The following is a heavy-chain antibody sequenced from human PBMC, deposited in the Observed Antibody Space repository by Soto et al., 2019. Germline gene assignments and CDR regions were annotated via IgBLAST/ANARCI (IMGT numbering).Heavy chain of an antibody. CDR1: GGSISSGGYF. D-gene: IGHD3-22*01. Sequence: SETLSLTCTVSGGSISSGGYFWSWIRQRPGKGLEWMGYMSYRGPNHDNPSLKSRATLSVDTPENQFFLKLSSVTAADSAVYFGSSGPDSYDIRGYFEPWGQGTLVTVSS. CDR2: MSYRGPN. CDR3: SSGPDSYDIRGYFEP. J-gene: IGHJ5*02. V-gene: IGHV4-31*03.